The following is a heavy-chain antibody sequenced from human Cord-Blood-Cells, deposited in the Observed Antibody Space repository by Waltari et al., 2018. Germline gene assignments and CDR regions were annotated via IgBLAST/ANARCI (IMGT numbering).Heavy chain of an antibody. CDR1: GFTFSSYA. J-gene: IGHJ4*02. CDR3: ARDRATGVVDY. D-gene: IGHD7-27*01. CDR2: VSYDGSNK. V-gene: IGHV3-30*04. Sequence: QVQLVESGGGVVQPGRSLRLSCAASGFTFSSYAMHWVRQAPGKGLEWLAVVSYDGSNKYYADSVKSRFTISRDNSKNTLYLQMNSLRAEDTAVYYCARDRATGVVDYWGQGTLVTVSS.